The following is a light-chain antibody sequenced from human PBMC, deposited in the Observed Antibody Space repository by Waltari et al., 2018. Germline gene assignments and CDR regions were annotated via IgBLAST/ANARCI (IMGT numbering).Light chain of an antibody. CDR2: GAS. J-gene: IGKJ4*01. Sequence: DIQMTQSPSSLSASVGDRVTITCRASQSISNDLAWIQQKPGKDPKSLIYGASTLQSGAPSRFRGSCAGTDFTLTISSLQPEDVATYYCQQYQSYPLTFGGGTKVEIK. CDR3: QQYQSYPLT. V-gene: IGKV1-16*01. CDR1: QSISND.